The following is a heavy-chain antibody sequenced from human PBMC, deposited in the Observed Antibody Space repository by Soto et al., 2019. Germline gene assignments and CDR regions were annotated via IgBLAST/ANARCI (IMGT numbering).Heavy chain of an antibody. CDR2: ISGSGGTT. CDR1: GFTFNAYA. CDR3: AKAFWGSGNASGPSDY. D-gene: IGHD3-10*01. V-gene: IGHV3-23*01. J-gene: IGHJ4*02. Sequence: EVQLLESGGGLVQPGGSLRLSCAASGFTFNAYAMTWVRQAPGEGLEWVSVISGSGGTTFYADSVTGRFTISRDNSNKLLYLHMSNLEVEDTAISYCAKAFWGSGNASGPSDYWGQGTLVTVSS.